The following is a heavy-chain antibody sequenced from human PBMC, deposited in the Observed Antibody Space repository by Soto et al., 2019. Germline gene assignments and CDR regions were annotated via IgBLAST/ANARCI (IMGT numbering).Heavy chain of an antibody. J-gene: IGHJ4*02. V-gene: IGHV4-34*01. CDR1: GGSFSGYY. CDR3: AREKITGLFDY. CDR2: INHSGST. D-gene: IGHD2-8*02. Sequence: QVQLQQWGAGLLKPSETLSLTCAVYGGSFSGYYWTWIRQPPGTGLEWIGEINHSGSTNYNPSLKSRVTISVDTSKNQFSLKLTSVTAADTAVYYCAREKITGLFDYWGQGTPVTFSS.